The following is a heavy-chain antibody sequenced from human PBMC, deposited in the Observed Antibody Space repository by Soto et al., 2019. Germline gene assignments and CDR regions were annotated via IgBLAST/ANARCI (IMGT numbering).Heavy chain of an antibody. Sequence: CLSWTESGDCMRSGGFYRSWISKHPGKGLEWIGYIYYSGSTYYNPSLKSRVTISVDTSKNQFSLKLSSVTAADTAVYYCAREIDYGDPTKDYWAQGTLVPVSS. V-gene: IGHV4-31*02. J-gene: IGHJ4*02. CDR2: IYYSGST. D-gene: IGHD4-17*01. CDR1: GDCMRSGGFY. CDR3: AREIDYGDPTKDY.